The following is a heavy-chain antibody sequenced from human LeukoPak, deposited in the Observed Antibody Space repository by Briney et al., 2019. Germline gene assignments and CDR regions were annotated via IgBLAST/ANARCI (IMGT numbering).Heavy chain of an antibody. CDR2: IYYSGST. CDR1: GGSFSGYY. V-gene: IGHV4-34*01. CDR3: ARHRRAAAGTVFDY. Sequence: SGTLSLTCAVYGGSFSGYYWSWIRQPPGKGLEWIGSIYYSGSTYYNPSLKSRVTISVDTSKNQFSLKLSSVTAADTAVYYCARHRRAAAGTVFDYWGQGTLVTVSS. J-gene: IGHJ4*02. D-gene: IGHD6-13*01.